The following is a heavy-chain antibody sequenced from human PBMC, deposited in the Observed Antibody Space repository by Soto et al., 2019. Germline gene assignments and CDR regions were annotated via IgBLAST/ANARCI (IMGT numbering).Heavy chain of an antibody. V-gene: IGHV1-69*13. Sequence: GASVKVSCKASGGTFSSYAISWVRQAPGQGLEWMGGTIPIFGAANYAQKFQGRVTITADESTSTAYMELSSLRSEDTAVYYCARDHDWTSRWGYNWFDPWGQGTLVTVSS. CDR2: TIPIFGAA. CDR1: GGTFSSYA. D-gene: IGHD3-9*01. J-gene: IGHJ5*02. CDR3: ARDHDWTSRWGYNWFDP.